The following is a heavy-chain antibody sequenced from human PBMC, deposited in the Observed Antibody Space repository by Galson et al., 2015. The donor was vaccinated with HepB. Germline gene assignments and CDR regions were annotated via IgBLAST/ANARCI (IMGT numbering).Heavy chain of an antibody. CDR2: INGGNDNT. Sequence: SVKVSCKASRYTFTDYPIHWLRQAPGQRLEWMGWINGGNDNTRYSQKFQGRVTFSKETSASTAYMELSSLGSEDTAIYYCARTGARFGSGSFSWDFWGQGTLVTVSA. V-gene: IGHV1-3*01. J-gene: IGHJ4*02. CDR3: ARTGARFGSGSFSWDF. CDR1: RYTFTDYP. D-gene: IGHD3-10*01.